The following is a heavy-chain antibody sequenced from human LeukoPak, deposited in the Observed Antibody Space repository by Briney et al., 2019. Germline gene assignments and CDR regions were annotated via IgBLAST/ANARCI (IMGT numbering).Heavy chain of an antibody. V-gene: IGHV1-2*02. CDR3: ARDSYYDSSGYYYYGVDY. J-gene: IGHJ4*02. D-gene: IGHD3-22*01. CDR2: INPNSGGT. CDR1: GYTFSGYH. Sequence: ASVRVSCTASGYTFSGYHMHWVRQAPGQGLEWMGWINPNSGGTNYAQKFQGRVTMTRDTSISTAYMELSRLRSDDTAVYYCARDSYYDSSGYYYYGVDYWGQGTLVTVSS.